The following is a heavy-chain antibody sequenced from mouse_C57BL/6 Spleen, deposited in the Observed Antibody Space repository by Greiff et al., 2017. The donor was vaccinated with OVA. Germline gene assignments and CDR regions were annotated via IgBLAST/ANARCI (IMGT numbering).Heavy chain of an antibody. CDR1: GYAFSSYW. Sequence: QVQLQQSGAELVKPGASVKISCKASGYAFSSYWMNWVKQRPGKGLEWIRQIYPGDGDTNYNGKFKGKATLTADKSSSTAYMQLSSLTSEDSAVYFCARGEHGSGYGYFDYWGQGTTLTVSS. CDR3: ARGEHGSGYGYFDY. CDR2: IYPGDGDT. D-gene: IGHD3-2*02. J-gene: IGHJ2*01. V-gene: IGHV1-80*01.